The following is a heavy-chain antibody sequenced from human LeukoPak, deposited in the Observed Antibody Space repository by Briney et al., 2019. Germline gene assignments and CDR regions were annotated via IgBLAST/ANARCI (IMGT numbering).Heavy chain of an antibody. D-gene: IGHD6-13*01. CDR1: GFTFSSYW. Sequence: GGSLRLSCAASGFTFSSYWMHWVRHAPGKGLVWVSRINSDGSSTSYADSVKGRFTISRDNAKNTLYLQMNSLRAEDTAVYYCARKHYSSSQEYFQHWGQGTLVTVSS. J-gene: IGHJ1*01. CDR2: INSDGSST. V-gene: IGHV3-74*01. CDR3: ARKHYSSSQEYFQH.